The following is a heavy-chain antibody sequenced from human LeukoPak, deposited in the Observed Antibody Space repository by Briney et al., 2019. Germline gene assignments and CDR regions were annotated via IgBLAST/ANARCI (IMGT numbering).Heavy chain of an antibody. CDR3: AKGAFDI. J-gene: IGHJ3*02. CDR1: GFTFSSYA. CDR2: ISYDGSNK. V-gene: IGHV3-30*04. Sequence: GGSLRLSCAASGFTFSSYAMHWVRQAPGKGLEWVAVISYDGSNKYYADSVKGRFTISRDNSKNTLYLQMNSLRAEDTAVYYCAKGAFDIWGQGTMVTVSS.